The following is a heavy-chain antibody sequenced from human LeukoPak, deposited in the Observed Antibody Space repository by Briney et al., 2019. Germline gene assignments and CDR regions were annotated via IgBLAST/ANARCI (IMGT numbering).Heavy chain of an antibody. D-gene: IGHD3-22*01. CDR3: ARDLIDYYYGMDV. V-gene: IGHV4-59*01. Sequence: SETLSLTCTVAGGSISSYYCSSIRQPPGKWLGWIGYIYYSGSTNYNPSLKSRVTISVDTSKNQFSLKLSSVTAADPAVYYCARDLIDYYYGMDVWGQGTTVTVSS. CDR2: IYYSGST. J-gene: IGHJ6*01. CDR1: GGSISSYY.